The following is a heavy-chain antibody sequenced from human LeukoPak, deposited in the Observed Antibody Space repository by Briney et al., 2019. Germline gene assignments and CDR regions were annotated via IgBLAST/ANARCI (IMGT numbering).Heavy chain of an antibody. CDR1: GFTFSSYS. CDR2: ISSSSSYI. V-gene: IGHV3-21*01. J-gene: IGHJ5*02. CDR3: ARGIAAAGTWSDP. D-gene: IGHD6-13*01. Sequence: GGSLRLSCAASGFTFSSYSMNWVRQAPGKGLEWVSSISSSSSYIYYADSVKGRFTISRDNAKNSLYLQMNSLRAEDTAVYYCARGIAAAGTWSDPWGQGTLVTVSP.